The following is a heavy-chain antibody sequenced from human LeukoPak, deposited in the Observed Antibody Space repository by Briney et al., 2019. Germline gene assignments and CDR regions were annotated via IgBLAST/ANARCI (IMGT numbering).Heavy chain of an antibody. CDR3: AAGDTFDI. J-gene: IGHJ3*02. D-gene: IGHD3-16*01. Sequence: PGGSLRLSCAASGFTFSSYWMSWVRQAPGKGLEWVANIKQDGDVKQYVDSVKGRFTISRDNAKNSVYVQMNDLTVEDTAVYYCAAGDTFDIWGQGTLVTVSS. CDR2: IKQDGDVK. CDR1: GFTFSSYW. V-gene: IGHV3-7*01.